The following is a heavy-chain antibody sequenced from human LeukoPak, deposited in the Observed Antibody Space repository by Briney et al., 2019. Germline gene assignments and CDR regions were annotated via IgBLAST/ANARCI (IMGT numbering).Heavy chain of an antibody. CDR3: ARAGDGYYFDY. V-gene: IGHV3-30*19. D-gene: IGHD7-27*01. CDR1: GFTFNNYG. Sequence: GGSLRLSCAASGFTFNNYGMHWVRQAPGKGLEWVAVISYDGSNKYYADSVKGRFTISRDNSKNTLYLQMNSLRAEDTAVYYCARAGDGYYFDYWGQGTLVTVSS. CDR2: ISYDGSNK. J-gene: IGHJ4*02.